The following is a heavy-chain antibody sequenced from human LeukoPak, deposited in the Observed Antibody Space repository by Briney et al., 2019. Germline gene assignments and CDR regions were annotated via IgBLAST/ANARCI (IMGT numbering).Heavy chain of an antibody. CDR3: ARGGDYGVKIDY. J-gene: IGHJ4*02. Sequence: PGGSLRLSFAASAFTFSSYAMHWVRQAPGKGLEWVAVISYDGSNEYYADSVKGRFTISRDNSKNTLYLQMNSLRAEDTAIYYCARGGDYGVKIDYWGQGTLVTVSS. CDR2: ISYDGSNE. V-gene: IGHV3-30*04. CDR1: AFTFSSYA. D-gene: IGHD4-17*01.